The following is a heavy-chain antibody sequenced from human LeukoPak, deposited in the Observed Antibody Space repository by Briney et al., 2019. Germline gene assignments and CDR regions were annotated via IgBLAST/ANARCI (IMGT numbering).Heavy chain of an antibody. CDR1: GYTFTSYG. CDR2: ISAYNGNT. Sequence: GASVKVSCKPSGYTFTSYGISWVRQAPGQGLEWMGWISAYNGNTKYAQKLQGRVTMTTDTSTSTAYMELRSLRSDDTAVYYCAGNTYYYDSSGYYSYWGQGTLVTVSS. CDR3: AGNTYYYDSSGYYSY. D-gene: IGHD3-22*01. V-gene: IGHV1-18*01. J-gene: IGHJ4*02.